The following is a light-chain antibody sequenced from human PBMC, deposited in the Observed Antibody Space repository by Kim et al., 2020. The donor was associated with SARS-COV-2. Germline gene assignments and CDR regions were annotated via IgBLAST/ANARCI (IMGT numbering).Light chain of an antibody. V-gene: IGLV2-8*01. CDR2: EVS. CDR3: SSYAGSNKYV. J-gene: IGLJ1*01. CDR1: SSDVGGFNF. Sequence: QSVVTQPPSASGSLGQSVSISCTGTSSDVGGFNFVAWYQQHPGKAPKLIIFEVSKRPSGVPDRFSGFKSGSTASLTVSGLRVEDEADYFCSSYAGSNKYVFGTGTKVTVL.